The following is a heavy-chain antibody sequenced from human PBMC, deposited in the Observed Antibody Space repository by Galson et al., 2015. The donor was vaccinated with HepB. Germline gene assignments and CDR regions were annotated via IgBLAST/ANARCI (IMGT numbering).Heavy chain of an antibody. Sequence: SQRLSCAGSGFNFSDYYMSWIRQAPGKGLEWVSYISGSSSSTKYAGSVKGRFSVSRDNAKKSLDLQMNNLRVEDTAIYYCARETGTFSSWGAFDIWGQGTMVPVSS. J-gene: IGHJ3*02. CDR2: ISGSSSST. V-gene: IGHV3-11*06. CDR3: ARETGTFSSWGAFDI. CDR1: GFNFSDYY. D-gene: IGHD3-16*01.